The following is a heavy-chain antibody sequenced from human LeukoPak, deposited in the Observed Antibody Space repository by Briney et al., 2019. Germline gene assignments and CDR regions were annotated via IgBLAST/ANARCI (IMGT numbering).Heavy chain of an antibody. J-gene: IGHJ4*02. V-gene: IGHV3-21*01. CDR3: AREIHGSGTYYPFDN. CDR2: ISSSTNYI. D-gene: IGHD3-10*01. Sequence: GGPLRLSCAASGFTFTSYSMNWVRQAPGKGLEWVSSISSSTNYIYYADSVKGRFTISRDNAKKSLYLQMNSLRAEDTAVYYCAREIHGSGTYYPFDNWGQGTLVTVSS. CDR1: GFTFTSYS.